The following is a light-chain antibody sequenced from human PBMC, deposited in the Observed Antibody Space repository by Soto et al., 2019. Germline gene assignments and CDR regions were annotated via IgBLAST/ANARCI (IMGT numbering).Light chain of an antibody. CDR1: SSNIGNNR. Sequence: QSALTQPPSMSAAPGQMVTISCSGSSSNIGNNRVSWYQQLPGAAPKLLIYDDYARPSGVPDRFSGSKSGTSATLGITGLQTGDEADYYCGTWDSSLSAVVFGGGTKLTVL. V-gene: IGLV1-51*01. CDR2: DDY. CDR3: GTWDSSLSAVV. J-gene: IGLJ2*01.